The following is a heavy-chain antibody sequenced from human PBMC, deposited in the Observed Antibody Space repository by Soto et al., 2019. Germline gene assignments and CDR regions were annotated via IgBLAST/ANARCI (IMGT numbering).Heavy chain of an antibody. J-gene: IGHJ6*02. Sequence: QVQLVQSGAEVKKPGSSVKVSCKASGGTFSSYAISWVRQAPGQGLEWMGGIIPIFGTANYAQKFQGRVTITADESTSTAYMELSSLRSEDTPVYYCASPVVPAAIWPAQWLSHMSFNYYGMDVWGQGTTVTVSS. CDR2: IIPIFGTA. D-gene: IGHD2-2*02. CDR3: ASPVVPAAIWPAQWLSHMSFNYYGMDV. CDR1: GGTFSSYA. V-gene: IGHV1-69*01.